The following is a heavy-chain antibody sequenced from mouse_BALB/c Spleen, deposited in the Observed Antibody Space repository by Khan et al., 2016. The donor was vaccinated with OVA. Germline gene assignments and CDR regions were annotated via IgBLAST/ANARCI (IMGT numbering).Heavy chain of an antibody. Sequence: EVQLQESGPGLVKPSQSLSLTCTVTGYSITSDYAWNWIRQFPGNKLEWMGYISYSGSTSYNPSLKSRISIPRDTSKNQFFLQLHSVTTEDTATYYCARSIRANWGQGTTLTGSS. J-gene: IGHJ2*01. D-gene: IGHD3-3*01. V-gene: IGHV3-2*02. CDR2: ISYSGST. CDR3: ARSIRAN. CDR1: GYSITSDYA.